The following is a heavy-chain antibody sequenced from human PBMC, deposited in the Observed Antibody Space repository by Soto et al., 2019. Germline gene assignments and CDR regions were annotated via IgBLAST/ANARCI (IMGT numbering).Heavy chain of an antibody. Sequence: VQLVQSGAEVKKPGASVKVSCKASGYTFTNYPIHWVRQAPGQGLEWMGWINVGNGNTKYSQKYQGRVTLTRDTSASTAYMELSSRGSEDTAVYYCASSSESGHWGQGTLVTVSS. V-gene: IGHV1-3*01. CDR2: INVGNGNT. CDR1: GYTFTNYP. J-gene: IGHJ4*02. D-gene: IGHD5-12*01. CDR3: ASSSESGH.